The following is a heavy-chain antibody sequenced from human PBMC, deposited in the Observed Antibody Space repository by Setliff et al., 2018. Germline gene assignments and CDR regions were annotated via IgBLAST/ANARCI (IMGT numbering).Heavy chain of an antibody. CDR3: ARLWRRIQQIDY. J-gene: IGHJ4*02. CDR1: GYSISSGYY. D-gene: IGHD3-10*01. CDR2: IYHSGST. V-gene: IGHV4-38-2*01. Sequence: SETLSLTCAVSGYSISSGYYWGWIRQPPGKGLEWIGSIYHSGSTYYNPSLKSRVTISVDTSKNQFSLKLSSVTAADTSVYYCARLWRRIQQIDYWGQGTLVTVSS.